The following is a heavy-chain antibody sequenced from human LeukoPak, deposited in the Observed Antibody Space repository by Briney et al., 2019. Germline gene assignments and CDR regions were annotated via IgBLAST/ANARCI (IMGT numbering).Heavy chain of an antibody. J-gene: IGHJ5*02. CDR3: ARERGSYYDSSSWFDP. V-gene: IGHV1-18*01. CDR1: GYTFTSYG. D-gene: IGHD3-22*01. Sequence: ASVKVSCKASGYTFTSYGISWVRQAPGQGLEWMGWISAYNGKTNYAQKFQGRVTITADESTSTAYMELSSLRSEDTAVYYCARERGSYYDSSSWFDPWGQGTLVTVSS. CDR2: ISAYNGKT.